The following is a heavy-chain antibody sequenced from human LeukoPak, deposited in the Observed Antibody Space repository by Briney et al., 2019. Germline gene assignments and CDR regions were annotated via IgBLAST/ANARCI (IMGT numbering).Heavy chain of an antibody. Sequence: ASVKVSCTASGYTFTIYGISWVRQAPGQGLEWMGWISAYNDNTNYAQKLQGRVTMTTDTSTSTAYMELRSLRSDDTAVYYCARDTRYYDSSGHFDYWGQGTLVTVSS. CDR3: ARDTRYYDSSGHFDY. D-gene: IGHD3-22*01. CDR2: ISAYNDNT. V-gene: IGHV1-18*01. J-gene: IGHJ4*02. CDR1: GYTFTIYG.